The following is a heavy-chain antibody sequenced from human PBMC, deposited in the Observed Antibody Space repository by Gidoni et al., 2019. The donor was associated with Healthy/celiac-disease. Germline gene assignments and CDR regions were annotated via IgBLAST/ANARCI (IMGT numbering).Heavy chain of an antibody. J-gene: IGHJ3*02. CDR1: GGTFSSYA. CDR2: IIPIFGTA. D-gene: IGHD1-26*01. CDR3: ATERDRVGATIPNAFDI. Sequence: QVQLVQSGAEVKKPGSSVKVSCKASGGTFSSYAISGVRQAPGQGLEWMGGIIPIFGTANYAQKFQGRVTITADESTSTAYMELSSLRSEDTAVYYCATERDRVGATIPNAFDIWGQGTMVTVSS. V-gene: IGHV1-69*01.